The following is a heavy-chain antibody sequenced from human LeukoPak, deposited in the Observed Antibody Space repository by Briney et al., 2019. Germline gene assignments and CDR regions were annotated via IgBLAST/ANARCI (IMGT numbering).Heavy chain of an antibody. CDR1: GGTLSSYA. CDR3: ATSRETGAGY. CDR2: IIPIFGTA. V-gene: IGHV1-69*05. Sequence: ASVKVSCKASGGTLSSYAISWVRQAPGQGLEWMGGIIPIFGTANYAQKFQGRVTITTDESTSTAYMELSSLRSEDTAVYYCATSRETGAGYWGQGTLVTVSS. D-gene: IGHD1-26*01. J-gene: IGHJ4*02.